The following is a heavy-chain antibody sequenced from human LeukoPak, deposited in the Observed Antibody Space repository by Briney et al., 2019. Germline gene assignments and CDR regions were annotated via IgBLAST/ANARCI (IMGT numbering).Heavy chain of an antibody. Sequence: GASVKVSCKASGYTFTDFYMHWVRQAPGQGLEWMAWINPNSGGTHYARKFQGRVTMTRDTSISTAYMELSRLRSDDTAVYYCARSSLYYYGSGTYDKVCLDYWGQGTLVTVSS. CDR3: ARSSLYYYGSGTYDKVCLDY. CDR1: GYTFTDFY. V-gene: IGHV1-2*02. D-gene: IGHD3-10*01. CDR2: INPNSGGT. J-gene: IGHJ4*02.